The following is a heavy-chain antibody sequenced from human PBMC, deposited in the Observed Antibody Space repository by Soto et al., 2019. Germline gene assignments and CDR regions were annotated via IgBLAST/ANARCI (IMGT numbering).Heavy chain of an antibody. CDR3: ARDRSCSSTSCYEYYYYGMDV. J-gene: IGHJ6*02. CDR1: GGTFSSYA. D-gene: IGHD2-2*01. V-gene: IGHV1-69*13. CDR2: IIPIFGTA. Sequence: SVKVSCKASGGTFSSYAISWVRQAPGQGLEWMGGIIPIFGTANYAQKFQGRVTITADESTSTAYMELSSLRSEDTAVYYCARDRSCSSTSCYEYYYYGMDVWGQGTTVTVSS.